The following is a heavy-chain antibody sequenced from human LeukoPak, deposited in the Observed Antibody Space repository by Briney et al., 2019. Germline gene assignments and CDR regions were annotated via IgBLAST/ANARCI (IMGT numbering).Heavy chain of an antibody. CDR3: SRDAFLCSGGSCYFYYYYYGMYV. CDR2: ISYDGSNK. V-gene: IGHV3-30-3*01. CDR1: GFTFSSYA. J-gene: IGHJ6*01. D-gene: IGHD2-15*01. Sequence: GGSLRLSCEASGFTFSSYAMHWVRQAPAKGLDWVAVISYDGSNKYYADSVKGRFTISRDNSKNTLSLQMNILRAEDTAVSFCSRDAFLCSGGSCYFYYYYYGMYVWWQGATVIVSS.